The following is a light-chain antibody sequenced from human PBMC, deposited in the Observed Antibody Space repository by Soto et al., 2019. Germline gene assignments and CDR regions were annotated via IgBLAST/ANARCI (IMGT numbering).Light chain of an antibody. CDR2: KAS. Sequence: DIQMTQSPSTLSASVGDRVTITCRASQSVSNWLAWYQQKPGKAPKLLIYKASSLESGVPSRFSGSGSGTEFTLTISSLQPDDSAIYHCQQYNSYSWTFGQGTKVEIK. CDR1: QSVSNW. CDR3: QQYNSYSWT. V-gene: IGKV1-5*03. J-gene: IGKJ1*01.